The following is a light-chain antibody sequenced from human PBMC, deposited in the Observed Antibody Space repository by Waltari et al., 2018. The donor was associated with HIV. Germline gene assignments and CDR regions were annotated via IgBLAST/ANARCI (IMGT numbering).Light chain of an antibody. CDR3: CSYAGSSTHVV. CDR1: SSDVGGYNY. CDR2: DVS. J-gene: IGLJ2*01. Sequence: QSALTQPASVSGSPGQSITISCTGTSSDVGGYNYVSWYQQHPGKAPNLIIYDVSKRPSGVSNRFSGSKSGNTASLTISGLQAEDEADYYCCSYAGSSTHVVFGGGTKLTVL. V-gene: IGLV2-23*02.